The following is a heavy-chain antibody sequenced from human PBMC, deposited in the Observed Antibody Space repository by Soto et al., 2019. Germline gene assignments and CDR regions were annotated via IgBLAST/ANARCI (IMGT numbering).Heavy chain of an antibody. CDR3: ARGVTAGVDC. J-gene: IGHJ4*02. D-gene: IGHD1-26*01. Sequence: QVQLGQSGAEVREPGASVKVSCKASGYSFTSLDINWVRQTTGQGLEWMGWMQPSSGRTGYAQKFQGRVTMTRDTAITTAYMELRSLTSDDTAFYSCARGVTAGVDCWGQGTLVTVSS. V-gene: IGHV1-8*01. CDR1: GYSFTSLD. CDR2: MQPSSGRT.